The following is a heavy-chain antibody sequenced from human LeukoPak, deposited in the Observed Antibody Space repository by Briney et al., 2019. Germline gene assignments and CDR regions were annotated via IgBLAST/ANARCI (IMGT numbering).Heavy chain of an antibody. CDR3: AKDKGELPYYFDY. V-gene: IGHV3-9*01. CDR2: ISWNSGSI. J-gene: IGHJ4*02. CDR1: GFTFDDYA. D-gene: IGHD1-26*01. Sequence: PGGSLRLSCAASGFTFDDYAMHWVRQAPGKGLEWVSGISWNSGSIGYADSVQGRFTISRDNAKNSLYLQMNSLRAEDTAFYYCAKDKGELPYYFDYWGQGTLVTVSS.